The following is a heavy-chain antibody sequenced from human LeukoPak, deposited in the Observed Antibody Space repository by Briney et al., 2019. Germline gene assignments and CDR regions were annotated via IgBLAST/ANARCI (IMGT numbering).Heavy chain of an antibody. CDR1: GGSISSYY. V-gene: IGHV4-30-4*01. D-gene: IGHD3-10*01. CDR3: ASGGVHDY. J-gene: IGHJ4*02. CDR2: IYYSGST. Sequence: SETLSLTCTVSGGSISSYYWSWIRQPPGKGLEWIGYIYYSGSTYYNPSLKSRVTISVDTSKNQFSLKLSSVTAADTAVYYCASGGVHDYWGQGTLVTVSS.